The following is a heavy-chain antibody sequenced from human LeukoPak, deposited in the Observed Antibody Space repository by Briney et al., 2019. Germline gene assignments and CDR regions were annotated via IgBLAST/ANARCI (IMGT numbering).Heavy chain of an antibody. CDR1: GFSFSSYE. V-gene: IGHV3-48*03. Sequence: GGSLRLSCAASGFSFSSYEMNWVRQAPGKGLEWISYISASGTLTHYADSVEGRFTISRDNAKNSLYLQMSNMRADDTAVYYCARDLGPHRSSPNTGAFDIWGQGTMVTVSS. CDR2: ISASGTLT. D-gene: IGHD1-26*01. CDR3: ARDLGPHRSSPNTGAFDI. J-gene: IGHJ3*02.